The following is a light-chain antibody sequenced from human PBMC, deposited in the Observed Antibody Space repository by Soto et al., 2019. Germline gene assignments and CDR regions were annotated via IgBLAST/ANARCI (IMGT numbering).Light chain of an antibody. V-gene: IGKV3-11*01. J-gene: IGKJ5*01. CDR3: QQRSNLQIT. CDR1: QSVSTY. Sequence: ETVLTQSSAPPSFSAGESSTLSCMASQSVSTYLAWYQQKPGQAPRLLIYDASNRVTGIPARFRGSGSGTDFTLTISSLEPDDFPVYYCQQRSNLQITFGQGTRIETK. CDR2: DAS.